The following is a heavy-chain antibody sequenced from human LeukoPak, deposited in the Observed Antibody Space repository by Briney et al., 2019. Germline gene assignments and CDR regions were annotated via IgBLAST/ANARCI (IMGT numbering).Heavy chain of an antibody. D-gene: IGHD5-12*01. CDR3: ARQIRWLRYWFDP. V-gene: IGHV4-38-2*02. CDR2: IYHSGST. J-gene: IGHJ5*02. CDR1: GYSISSGYY. Sequence: SETLSLTCTVSGYSISSGYYWGWIRQPPGKGPEWIGSIYHSGSTNYNPSLKSRVTISVDTSKNQFSLKLSSVTAADTAVYYCARQIRWLRYWFDPWGQGTLVTVSS.